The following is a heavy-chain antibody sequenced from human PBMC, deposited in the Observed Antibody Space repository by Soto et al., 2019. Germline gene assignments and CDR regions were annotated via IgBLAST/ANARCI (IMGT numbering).Heavy chain of an antibody. V-gene: IGHV3-23*01. CDR2: ISGSGGST. Sequence: GGSLRLSCAASGFTFSSYAMSWVRQAPGKGLEWVSAISGSGGSTYYADSVKGRFTISRDNSKNTLYLQMNSLRAEDTAVYYCAKDDLSWNGVITMVRGVINYSGYDYGLFDYWGQGTLVTVSS. D-gene: IGHD3-10*01. CDR3: AKDDLSWNGVITMVRGVINYSGYDYGLFDY. CDR1: GFTFSSYA. J-gene: IGHJ4*02.